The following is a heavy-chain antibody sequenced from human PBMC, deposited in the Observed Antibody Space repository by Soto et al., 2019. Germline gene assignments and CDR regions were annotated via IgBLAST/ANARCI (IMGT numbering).Heavy chain of an antibody. V-gene: IGHV4-30-2*01. CDR3: ARDQREGNWFDP. Sequence: QLQLQESGSGLVKPSQTLSLTCAVSGGSISSGGYSWNWIRQPPGKGLEWIGYIYQSGSTHYNPSLKGRVTISVDTSKNQFSLKLSSVTAADTAVYYCARDQREGNWFDPWGHGTLVTVSS. CDR1: GGSISSGGYS. J-gene: IGHJ5*02. CDR2: IYQSGST.